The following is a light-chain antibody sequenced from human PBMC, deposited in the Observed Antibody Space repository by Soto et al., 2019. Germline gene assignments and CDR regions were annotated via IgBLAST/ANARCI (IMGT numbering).Light chain of an antibody. CDR1: QSISSW. CDR3: QQANSFPWT. V-gene: IGKV1-5*01. CDR2: DAS. Sequence: IQMTQSPSTLSASVGERVPVTFRASQSISSWLAWYQQKPGKAPKLLIYDASSLESGVPSRFSGSGSGTEFTLTISSLQPDDFATYYCQQANSFPWTFGQGTKVDIK. J-gene: IGKJ1*01.